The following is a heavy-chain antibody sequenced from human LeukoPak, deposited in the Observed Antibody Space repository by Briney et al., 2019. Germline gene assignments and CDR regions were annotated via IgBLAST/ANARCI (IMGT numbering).Heavy chain of an antibody. CDR2: ITASGTAV. CDR3: ASSGSYRFDY. V-gene: IGHV3-48*02. D-gene: IGHD1-26*01. J-gene: IGHJ4*02. Sequence: GGSLRLSCAASGFTFSSYSMNWVRQAPGKGLEWVSHITASGTAVFYADSVKGRFTISRDNAKNSLYLQMDSLRDEDTAVYYCASSGSYRFDYWGQGTLVTVSS. CDR1: GFTFSSYS.